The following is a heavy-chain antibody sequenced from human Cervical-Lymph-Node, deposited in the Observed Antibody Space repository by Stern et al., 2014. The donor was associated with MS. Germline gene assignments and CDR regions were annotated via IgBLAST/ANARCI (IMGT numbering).Heavy chain of an antibody. V-gene: IGHV4-30-4*01. D-gene: IGHD5-24*01. Sequence: QLQLQESGPGLVKPSQTLSLTCAVSGGSISSGEYYWSWIRQSPGKGLEWIGNIHYSGTTYYNPSLKSRVTISVDTSKNQFSLKLSSVTAADTAVYYCSRDADAYSLVFGYWGRGTLVTVSS. CDR1: GGSISSGEYY. J-gene: IGHJ4*02. CDR2: IHYSGTT. CDR3: SRDADAYSLVFGY.